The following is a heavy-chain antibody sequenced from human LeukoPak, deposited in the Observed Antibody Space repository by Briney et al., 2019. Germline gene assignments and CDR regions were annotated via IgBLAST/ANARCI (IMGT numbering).Heavy chain of an antibody. Sequence: KPSETLSLTCTVSGGSISTSYWSWIRQPAGRGLEWIGRIYTSGSTNYNPSLKSRVTMSVDTSKNQFSLKVRSVTAADTAVYYCARGYSGSGTYHIDYWGQGTLVTASS. J-gene: IGHJ4*02. CDR1: GGSISTSY. D-gene: IGHD3-10*01. CDR2: IYTSGST. V-gene: IGHV4-4*07. CDR3: ARGYSGSGTYHIDY.